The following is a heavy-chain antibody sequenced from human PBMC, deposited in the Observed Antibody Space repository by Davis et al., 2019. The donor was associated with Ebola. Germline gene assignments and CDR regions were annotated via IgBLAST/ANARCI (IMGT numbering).Heavy chain of an antibody. CDR1: GFTFGDYP. CDR2: FGTGGDT. CDR3: AKDTSNVWFDV. J-gene: IGHJ3*01. Sequence: GGSLRLSCTTSGFTFGDYPMNWVRQAPGKGLEWVSTFGTGGDTYYADSVKGRFAISRDNSRGTLYLQMNSLRVEDSAIYFCAKDTSNVWFDVWGQGTMVTVSS. D-gene: IGHD6-19*01. V-gene: IGHV3-23*01.